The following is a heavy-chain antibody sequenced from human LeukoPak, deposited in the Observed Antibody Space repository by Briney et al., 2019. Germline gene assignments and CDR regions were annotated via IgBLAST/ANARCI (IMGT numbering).Heavy chain of an antibody. Sequence: PGGSLRLSCAASGFTFSDYYMTWVRQAPGKGLEWVSGVSSSGDYTYYANSVKGRFTISRDNSKNTLYLQLSSLRVEDTAVYYCAKEIYAYGSRGFNYWGQGTLVTVSS. D-gene: IGHD3-10*01. CDR2: VSSSGDYT. J-gene: IGHJ4*02. V-gene: IGHV3-23*01. CDR3: AKEIYAYGSRGFNY. CDR1: GFTFSDYY.